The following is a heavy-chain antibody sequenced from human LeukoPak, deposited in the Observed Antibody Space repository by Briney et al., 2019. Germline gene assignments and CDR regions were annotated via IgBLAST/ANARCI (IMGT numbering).Heavy chain of an antibody. CDR1: GGSISSSTYY. J-gene: IGHJ4*02. CDR2: IYYSGST. V-gene: IGHV4-39*01. Sequence: PSETLSLTCTVSGGSISSSTYYWGWIRRPPGKGLEWIGSIYYSGSTYYNPYLKSRVTVSVDTSKNQFSLKLSSVTAADTAVYYCVRGSTLRHYQYWGQGTLVTVSS. CDR3: VRGSTLRHYQY. D-gene: IGHD3-16*01.